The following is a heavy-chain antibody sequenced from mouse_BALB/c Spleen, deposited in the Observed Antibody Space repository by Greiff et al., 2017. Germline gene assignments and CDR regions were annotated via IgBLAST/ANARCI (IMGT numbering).Heavy chain of an antibody. J-gene: IGHJ4*01. Sequence: VKLQESGAELVRPGTSVKISCKASGYTFTNYWLGWVKQRPGHGLEWIGDIYPGGGYTNYNEKFKGKATLTADTSSSTAYMQLSSLTSEDSAVYFCARPYGRKGYYAMDYWGQGTSVTVSS. CDR2: IYPGGGYT. CDR1: GYTFTNYW. CDR3: ARPYGRKGYYAMDY. V-gene: IGHV1-63*02. D-gene: IGHD1-2*01.